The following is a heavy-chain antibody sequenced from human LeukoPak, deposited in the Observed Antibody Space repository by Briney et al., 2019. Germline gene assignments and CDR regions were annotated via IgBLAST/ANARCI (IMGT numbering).Heavy chain of an antibody. D-gene: IGHD4-17*01. CDR2: IKQDGSKK. V-gene: IGHV3-7*01. CDR3: ARDRLSGEYEDY. Sequence: GGSLRLSRAASGFTFSNHWIRWVRQAPGPGPEWVANIKQDGSKKYYVASLKGRFTISRDNAKNSLYLQMNSLRAEDTGVYYCARDRLSGEYEDYWGQGTVVTVSS. J-gene: IGHJ4*02. CDR1: GFTFSNHW.